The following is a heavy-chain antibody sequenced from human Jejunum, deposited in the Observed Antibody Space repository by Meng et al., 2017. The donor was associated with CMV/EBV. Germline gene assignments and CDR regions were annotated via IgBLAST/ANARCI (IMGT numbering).Heavy chain of an antibody. CDR3: ARGGGPDY. CDR1: GFIFESYW. V-gene: IGHV3-7*04. Sequence: GESLNISCAPSGFIFESYWMSWVRQAPGKGLEWIATISRDNAKNTLYLQMNSLRAEDTAVYYCARGGGPDYWGRGTLVTVSS. J-gene: IGHJ4*02. D-gene: IGHD3-16*01.